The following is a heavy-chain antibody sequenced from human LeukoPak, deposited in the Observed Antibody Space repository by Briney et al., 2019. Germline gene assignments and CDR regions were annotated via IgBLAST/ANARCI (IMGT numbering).Heavy chain of an antibody. CDR2: IYYSGST. J-gene: IGHJ3*02. V-gene: IGHV4-59*05. Sequence: PSETLSLTCTVSGGSISSYYWSWIRQPPGKGLEWIGSIYYSGSTYYNPSLKSRVTISVDTSKSQFSLKLSSVTAADTAVYYCARPQMTSNAFDIWGQGTMVTVSS. CDR1: GGSISSYY. D-gene: IGHD4-11*01. CDR3: ARPQMTSNAFDI.